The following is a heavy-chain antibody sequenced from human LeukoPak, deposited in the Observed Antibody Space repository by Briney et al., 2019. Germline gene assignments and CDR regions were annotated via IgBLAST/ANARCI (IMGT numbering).Heavy chain of an antibody. CDR2: ISGSGGST. Sequence: PGGSLRLSCAASGFTFSSYAMSWVRQAPGKGLEWVSAISGSGGSTYYADSVKGRFTISRDNSKNTLYLQMNSLRAEDTAVHYCRSGPMVRGVIIPFDYWGQGTLVTVSS. D-gene: IGHD3-10*01. J-gene: IGHJ4*02. V-gene: IGHV3-23*01. CDR1: GFTFSSYA. CDR3: RSGPMVRGVIIPFDY.